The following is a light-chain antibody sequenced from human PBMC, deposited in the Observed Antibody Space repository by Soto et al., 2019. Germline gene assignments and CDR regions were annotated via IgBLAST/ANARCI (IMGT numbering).Light chain of an antibody. V-gene: IGKV3-20*01. CDR1: QSVSSNY. CDR2: GAS. J-gene: IGKJ1*01. CDR3: QQYATSPRT. Sequence: EVMLTQSPGTLSLSPGERATLSCRASQSVSSNYLAWYQQKSGQAPRLLIYGASNRATGIPDRFSGSGSGTDFTLTIRRLEPEDFAVYYCQQYATSPRTFGQGTKVEFK.